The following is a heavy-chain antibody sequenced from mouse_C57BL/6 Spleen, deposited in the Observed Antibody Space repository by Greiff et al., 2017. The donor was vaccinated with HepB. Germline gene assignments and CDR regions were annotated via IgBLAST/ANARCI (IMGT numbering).Heavy chain of an antibody. Sequence: VQLQQPGAELVKPGASVKLSCKASGYTFTSYWMQWVKQRPGQGLEWIGEIDPSDSYTNYNQKFKGKATLTVDTSSSTAYMQLSSLTSEDSAVYYCARSDYFAYWGQGTTLTVSS. J-gene: IGHJ2*01. CDR3: ARSDYFAY. CDR2: IDPSDSYT. V-gene: IGHV1-50*01. CDR1: GYTFTSYW.